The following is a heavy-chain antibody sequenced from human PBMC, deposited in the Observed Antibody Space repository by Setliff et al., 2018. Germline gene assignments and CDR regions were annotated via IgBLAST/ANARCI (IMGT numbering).Heavy chain of an antibody. V-gene: IGHV7-4-1*02. CDR2: INTRTGNP. Sequence: GASVKVSCKASGYTLTTYFMNWVRQAPGQGLEWMGYINTRTGNPMYAQGFTGRFVFSLDPSVSTAYLQISSLKAEDTALYYCATGSLVAAGTGHWGQGTLGTVSS. CDR3: ATGSLVAAGTGH. CDR1: GYTLTTYF. J-gene: IGHJ4*02. D-gene: IGHD6-13*01.